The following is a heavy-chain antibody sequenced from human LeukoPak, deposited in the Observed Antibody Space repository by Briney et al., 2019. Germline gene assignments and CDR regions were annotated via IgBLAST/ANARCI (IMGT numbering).Heavy chain of an antibody. V-gene: IGHV4-4*07. CDR2: IYTSGST. CDR3: AREYDFWSAYYFFDY. D-gene: IGHD3-3*01. Sequence: SETLSLTCTVSGGSISSYYWGWIRQPAGKGLEWIGRIYTSGSTKYNPSLNSGVPISVDTSKNQYSLKLSSVTAADTAVYYCAREYDFWSAYYFFDYWGQGTLVTVSS. CDR1: GGSISSYY. J-gene: IGHJ4*02.